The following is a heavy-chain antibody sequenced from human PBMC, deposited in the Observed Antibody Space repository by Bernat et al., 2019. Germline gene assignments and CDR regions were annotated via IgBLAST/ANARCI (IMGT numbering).Heavy chain of an antibody. CDR3: ARDGYCNSTSCYSDYMDV. V-gene: IGHV1-18*04. CDR2: ISAYNGNT. J-gene: IGHJ6*03. Sequence: QVQLVQSGAEVKKPGASVKVSCKASGYTFTSYGISWVRQAPGQGLEWMGWISAYNGNTNYAQKLQGRVTMTTDTSTSTAYMELRSLISDDTAVYYCARDGYCNSTSCYSDYMDVWGKGTTVTVSS. CDR1: GYTFTSYG. D-gene: IGHD2-2*03.